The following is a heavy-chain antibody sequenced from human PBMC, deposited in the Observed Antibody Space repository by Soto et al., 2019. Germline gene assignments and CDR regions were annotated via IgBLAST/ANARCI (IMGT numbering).Heavy chain of an antibody. Sequence: QITLNESGPTVVKPAETLTLTCTFSGFSLTTSGVGVGWIRQSPGKAPEWLALMYWDDDKRYSASLKSRLTITTDTSKNHVVLTMASVDPADTATYYCAHRILRTVFGLVTTTAIYFDFWGQGTPVVVSS. CDR3: AHRILRTVFGLVTTTAIYFDF. CDR1: GFSLTTSGVG. V-gene: IGHV2-5*02. CDR2: MYWDDDK. J-gene: IGHJ4*02. D-gene: IGHD3-3*01.